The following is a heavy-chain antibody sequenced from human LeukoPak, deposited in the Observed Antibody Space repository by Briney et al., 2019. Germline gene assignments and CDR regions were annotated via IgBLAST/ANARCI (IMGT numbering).Heavy chain of an antibody. CDR3: ARDDSGSFGELLDYFDY. CDR1: GFTFSSYW. D-gene: IGHD3-10*01. J-gene: IGHJ4*02. V-gene: IGHV3-7*01. CDR2: IKQDGSEK. Sequence: GGSLRLSCAASGFTFSSYWMSWVRQAPGKGLEWVANIKQDGSEKYYVDSVKGRFTISRDNAKNSLYLQMNSLRAEDTAVYYCARDDSGSFGELLDYFDYWGQGTLVTVSS.